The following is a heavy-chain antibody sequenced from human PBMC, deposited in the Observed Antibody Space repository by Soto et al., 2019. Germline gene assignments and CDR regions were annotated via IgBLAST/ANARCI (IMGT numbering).Heavy chain of an antibody. CDR1: RSSITSYY. V-gene: IGHV4-59*01. J-gene: IGHJ4*02. D-gene: IGHD2-8*01. Sequence: SVTLCLTCTVSRSSITSYYWSWIRQPPGKGLEWIGYIYYSGSTNYNPSLKSRVTISVDTSKNQFSLKLSSVTAADTAVYYGARGVEMAQWYFDYWGQGTQVTVS. CDR2: IYYSGST. CDR3: ARGVEMAQWYFDY.